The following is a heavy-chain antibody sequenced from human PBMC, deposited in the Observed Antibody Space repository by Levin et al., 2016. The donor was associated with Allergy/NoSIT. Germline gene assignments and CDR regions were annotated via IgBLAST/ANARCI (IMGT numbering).Heavy chain of an antibody. J-gene: IGHJ5*02. Sequence: ASVKVSCKTSGYSFTDYYIHWVRQAPGQGLEWMGWINPNTGGTNYAQKFQGRVTMTRDTSTSTVYMELNSLRSDDTAVYYCAREAYSSSSREMNWFDPWGQGTLVTVSS. CDR1: GYSFTDYY. D-gene: IGHD6-6*01. V-gene: IGHV1-2*02. CDR2: INPNTGGT. CDR3: AREAYSSSSREMNWFDP.